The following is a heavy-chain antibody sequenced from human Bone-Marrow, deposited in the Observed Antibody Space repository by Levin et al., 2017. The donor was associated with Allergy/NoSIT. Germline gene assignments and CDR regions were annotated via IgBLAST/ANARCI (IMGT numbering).Heavy chain of an antibody. D-gene: IGHD3-16*01. CDR3: AMGEYYFDY. Sequence: RAGGSLRLSCTVSGGSISSYYWSWIRQPPGKGLEWIGYIYYSGSTNYNPSLKSRVTISVDTSKNQFSLKLSSVTAADTAVYYCAMGEYYFDYWGQGTLVTVSS. J-gene: IGHJ4*02. CDR2: IYYSGST. CDR1: GGSISSYY. V-gene: IGHV4-59*01.